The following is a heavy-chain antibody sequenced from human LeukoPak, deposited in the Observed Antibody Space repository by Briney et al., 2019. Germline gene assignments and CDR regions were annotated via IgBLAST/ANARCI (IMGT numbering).Heavy chain of an antibody. CDR1: GFTFISYW. Sequence: GGSLRLSCAASGFTFISYWMHWVRQAPGKGLVWVSRINSNGSATDYTDSVRGRFTISRDNAKNTLYLQMNTLRAEDTAVYYCVRGRYGAYIWGQGTLVTVSS. J-gene: IGHJ4*02. CDR3: VRGRYGAYI. CDR2: INSNGSAT. D-gene: IGHD4-17*01. V-gene: IGHV3-74*01.